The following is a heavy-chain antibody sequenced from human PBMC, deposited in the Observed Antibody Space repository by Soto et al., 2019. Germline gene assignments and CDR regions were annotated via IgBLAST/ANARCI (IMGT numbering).Heavy chain of an antibody. Sequence: SETLSLTCTVSGGSISSYYWSWIRQPPGKGLEWIGYIYYSGSTNYNPSLKSRVTISVDTSKNQFSLKLSSVTAADTAVYYCARVGVGRHQLHQYYYNHLYVWGKGTTVTVSS. CDR2: IYYSGST. D-gene: IGHD2-21*01. V-gene: IGHV4-59*01. CDR3: ARVGVGRHQLHQYYYNHLYV. CDR1: GGSISSYY. J-gene: IGHJ6*03.